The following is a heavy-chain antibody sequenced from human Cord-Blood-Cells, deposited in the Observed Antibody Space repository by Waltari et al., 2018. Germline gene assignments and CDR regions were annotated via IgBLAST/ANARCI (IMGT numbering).Heavy chain of an antibody. Sequence: EVQLVESGGGLVKPGGFLRLTCSASGFTFSRFSMKWVRQAPGKGLEWVSSIISSSSYIYYADSVKGRFTISRDNAKNSLYLQMNSLRAEDTAVYYCARDFNGPRALWGSSVGAFDIWGQGTMVTVSS. CDR1: GFTFSRFS. CDR3: ARDFNGPRALWGSSVGAFDI. D-gene: IGHD2-8*01. CDR2: IISSSSYI. V-gene: IGHV3-21*01. J-gene: IGHJ3*02.